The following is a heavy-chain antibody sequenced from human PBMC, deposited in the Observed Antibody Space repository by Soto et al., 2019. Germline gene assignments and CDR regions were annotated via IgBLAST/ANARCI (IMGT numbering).Heavy chain of an antibody. CDR1: GDTVRNYA. CDR2: IIPLFST. CDR3: SRAPGIELVGRWTSGEH. V-gene: IGHV1-69*18. J-gene: IGHJ1*01. Sequence: QVQLVQSGAEVKKPGSSVKVSCKASGDTVRNYAFTWVRQAPGHGLEWMGTIIPLFSTRYAQKFQGRVTMTADEYTSTDYMDLSILNSDDTAVYDCSRAPGIELVGRWTSGEHWGQGTLVTVSS. D-gene: IGHD6-19*01.